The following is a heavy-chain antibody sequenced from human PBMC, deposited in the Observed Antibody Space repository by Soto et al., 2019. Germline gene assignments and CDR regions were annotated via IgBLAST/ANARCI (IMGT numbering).Heavy chain of an antibody. CDR2: IYYSGST. CDR3: ARLAYYFDTSGSYQTSPFDY. J-gene: IGHJ4*02. CDR1: GGSISSTRHY. D-gene: IGHD3-22*01. Sequence: SETLSLTCTVSGGSISSTRHYWAWIRQPPGEGLEWIGNIYYSGSTYFNPSLESRVSMSVDTSKNQFSLRLSSVSAADTAVYYCARLAYYFDTSGSYQTSPFDYWGQGTLVTVSS. V-gene: IGHV4-39*01.